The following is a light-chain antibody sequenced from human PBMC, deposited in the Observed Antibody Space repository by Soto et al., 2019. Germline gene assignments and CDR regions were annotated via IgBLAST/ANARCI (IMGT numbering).Light chain of an antibody. J-gene: IGKJ5*01. CDR1: QDISNY. Sequence: DIQMTQSPSSLSASVGDRVTITCQASQDISNYLNWYQQKPGKAPKLLIYEASNLETGVPSRFSGSGSGTDFTFTISSLQPEDIETYYCQQYDNLPITFGQGTRLEIK. V-gene: IGKV1-33*01. CDR3: QQYDNLPIT. CDR2: EAS.